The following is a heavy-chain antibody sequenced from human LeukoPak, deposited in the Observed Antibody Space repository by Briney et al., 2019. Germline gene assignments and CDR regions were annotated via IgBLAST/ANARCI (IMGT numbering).Heavy chain of an antibody. CDR1: GFSFRNYA. J-gene: IGHJ4*02. CDR3: TRDGGSFCDFDY. Sequence: GGSLRLSCVASGFSFRNYAIHWVRQAPGKGMEYVSVINTDGRITYYADSVKGRFTISRDNSKNTVYLQMGSLRGEDMAVYYCTRDGGSFCDFDYWGQGALVAVSS. CDR2: INTDGRIT. D-gene: IGHD1-26*01. V-gene: IGHV3-64*02.